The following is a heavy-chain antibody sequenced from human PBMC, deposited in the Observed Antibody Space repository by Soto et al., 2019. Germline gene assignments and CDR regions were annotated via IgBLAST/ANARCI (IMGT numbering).Heavy chain of an antibody. CDR2: ISGYNGNT. CDR1: GYIFTSYD. D-gene: IGHD3-10*01. J-gene: IGHJ6*02. Sequence: QVQLVQSGGEVKEPGASVKVCCKASGYIFTSYDISWVRQAPGQGLEWMGWISGYNGNTKYAQKLQGRVTMTTDTSTNTAYMEVRSLRSDDTAVYYCARVSKRELVSYYYYDMDVWGQGTTVTVSS. V-gene: IGHV1-18*01. CDR3: ARVSKRELVSYYYYDMDV.